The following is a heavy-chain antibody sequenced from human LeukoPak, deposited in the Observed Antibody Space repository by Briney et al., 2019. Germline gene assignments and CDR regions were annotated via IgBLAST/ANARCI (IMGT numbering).Heavy chain of an antibody. CDR3: ASARLGSGLEWAFDV. Sequence: KTSETLSLTCTVSGGSISSYHWSWIRQPPGKGLEWIGYIYYSGSTNYNPSLKSRVTISIDASKNQFSLWLSSVTAADTAVYHCASARLGSGLEWAFDVWGQGTMVTVSS. D-gene: IGHD6-25*01. J-gene: IGHJ3*01. V-gene: IGHV4-59*01. CDR2: IYYSGST. CDR1: GGSISSYH.